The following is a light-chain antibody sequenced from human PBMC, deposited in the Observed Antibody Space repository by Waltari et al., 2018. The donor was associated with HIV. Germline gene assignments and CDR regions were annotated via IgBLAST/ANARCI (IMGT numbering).Light chain of an antibody. CDR2: GAS. V-gene: IGKV1D-8*01. CDR1: RDVSTY. CDR3: QQYSVFPFT. Sequence: ISLTQSPSFSASVGDRVTINCQSSRDVSTYMSWYQQKSGAAPKLLVYGASFLEDGVPSRFSGSGSETDFALTIGCLQSEDFATYFCQQYSVFPFTFGQGTEVQIK. J-gene: IGKJ2*01.